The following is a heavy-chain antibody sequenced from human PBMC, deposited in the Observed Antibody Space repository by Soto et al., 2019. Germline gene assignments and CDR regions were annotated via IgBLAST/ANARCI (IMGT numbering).Heavy chain of an antibody. CDR1: GGPFSNDI. Sequence: QVQLVQSGAEVKKPGSSVKVSCKASGGPFSNDIITWVRQAPGQGLERMGRIIPLLSTSTYAQKFQGRLTITADRSTGTAYMELNNLRSEDTAVYYCARDSPIGSTFSGYDAIDYWGQGTRITVSS. V-gene: IGHV1-69*08. D-gene: IGHD5-12*01. J-gene: IGHJ4*02. CDR3: ARDSPIGSTFSGYDAIDY. CDR2: IIPLLSTS.